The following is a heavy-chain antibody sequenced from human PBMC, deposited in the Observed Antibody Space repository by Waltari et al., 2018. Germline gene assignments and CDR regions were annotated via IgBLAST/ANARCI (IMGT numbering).Heavy chain of an antibody. CDR2: ISSSTSTT. V-gene: IGHV3-48*01. J-gene: IGHJ3*02. CDR1: GFTFSTYS. Sequence: EVQLVESGGGLVQPGGSLRLSCAASGFTFSTYSMNWDRQAPGKGVEWVSYISSSTSTTYYADSVKGRFTISRDNAKNSLYLQMNSLRAEDTAVYYCARGRDGYSQDVFDIWGQGTMVSVSS. D-gene: IGHD5-18*01. CDR3: ARGRDGYSQDVFDI.